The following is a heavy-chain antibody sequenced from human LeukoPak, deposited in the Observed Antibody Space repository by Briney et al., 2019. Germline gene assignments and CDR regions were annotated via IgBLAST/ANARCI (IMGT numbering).Heavy chain of an antibody. V-gene: IGHV3-23*01. CDR1: GFTFSSYA. Sequence: GGSLRLSCATSGFTFSSYAMSWVRQAPGKGLEWVSAISGSGGSTYYADSVKGRFTISRDNSKNALYLQMNSLRAEDTAVYYCAKNPDYDILTNNWFDPWGQGTLVTVSS. D-gene: IGHD3-9*01. J-gene: IGHJ5*02. CDR3: AKNPDYDILTNNWFDP. CDR2: ISGSGGST.